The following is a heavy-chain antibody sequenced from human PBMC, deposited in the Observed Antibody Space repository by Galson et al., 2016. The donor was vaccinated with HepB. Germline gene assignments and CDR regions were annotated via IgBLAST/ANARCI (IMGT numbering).Heavy chain of an antibody. V-gene: IGHV1-18*04. D-gene: IGHD3-3*01. Sequence: SVKVSCKASGYAFTTYGISWVRQAPGQGLEWVGWISAYNGNTNHAQKLQGRVTMTTDTSTSTAYTELRSLRSDDTAVYYCARGIRNFDFWSTYYYYMDVWGKGTTVTVSS. CDR1: GYAFTTYG. CDR2: ISAYNGNT. J-gene: IGHJ6*03. CDR3: ARGIRNFDFWSTYYYYMDV.